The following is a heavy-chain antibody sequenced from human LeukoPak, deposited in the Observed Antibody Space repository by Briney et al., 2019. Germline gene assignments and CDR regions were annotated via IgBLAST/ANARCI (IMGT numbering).Heavy chain of an antibody. Sequence: SVKVSCKASGGTFSSYAISWVRQAPGQGLEWMGGIIPIFGTANYAQKFQGRVTITADKSTSTVYMDLSSLRSEDTAVYYCARRVGGGDCYSSGGGFAPGGQEPRVTVSP. CDR2: IIPIFGTA. CDR3: ARRVGGGDCYSSGGGFAP. CDR1: GGTFSSYA. V-gene: IGHV1-69*06. D-gene: IGHD2-21*02. J-gene: IGHJ5*02.